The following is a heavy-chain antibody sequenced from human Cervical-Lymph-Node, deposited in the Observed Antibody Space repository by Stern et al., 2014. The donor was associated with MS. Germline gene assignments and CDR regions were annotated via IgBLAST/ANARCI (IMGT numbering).Heavy chain of an antibody. J-gene: IGHJ4*02. D-gene: IGHD6-19*01. V-gene: IGHV1-46*01. CDR3: ARDVTSGWPSYFDY. Sequence: QVQLVQSGAEVREPGASVKVSCKAAGYTFTTYHINWVRQAPGQGLEWIGIINAGGGATKYAQRFLGRVTMTRDSSATTVYMELNNVTSEDTATYYCARDVTSGWPSYFDYWGQGTLVTVSS. CDR1: GYTFTTYH. CDR2: INAGGGAT.